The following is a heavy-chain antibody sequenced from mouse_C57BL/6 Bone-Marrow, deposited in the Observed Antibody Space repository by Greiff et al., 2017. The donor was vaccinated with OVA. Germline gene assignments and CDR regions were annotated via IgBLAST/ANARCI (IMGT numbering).Heavy chain of an antibody. CDR2: ISSGGDYI. D-gene: IGHD1-1*01. V-gene: IGHV5-9-1*02. J-gene: IGHJ4*01. CDR3: TRDGLRVSYAMDY. Sequence: EVKLMESGEGLVKPGGSLKLSCAASGFTFSSYAMSWVRQTPEKRLEWVAYISSGGDYIYYADTVKGRFTISRDNARNTLYLQMSSLKSEDTAMYYCTRDGLRVSYAMDYWGQGTSVTVSS. CDR1: GFTFSSYA.